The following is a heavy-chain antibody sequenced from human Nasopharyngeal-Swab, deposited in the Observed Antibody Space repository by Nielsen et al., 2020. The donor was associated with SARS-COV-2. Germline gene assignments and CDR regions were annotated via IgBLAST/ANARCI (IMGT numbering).Heavy chain of an antibody. V-gene: IGHV3-7*01. CDR2: ITQDGGEK. D-gene: IGHD4/OR15-4a*01. CDR3: AREGYGAYGDHPDH. CDR1: GLTFASYW. Sequence: GGSLRLSCAASGLTFASYWMSWVRQAPRKGLEWVANITQDGGEKYYVDSVKGRFTIARDNAKNSVYLQMNSLRVEDTAVYYCAREGYGAYGDHPDHWGQGTLVTVSS. J-gene: IGHJ4*02.